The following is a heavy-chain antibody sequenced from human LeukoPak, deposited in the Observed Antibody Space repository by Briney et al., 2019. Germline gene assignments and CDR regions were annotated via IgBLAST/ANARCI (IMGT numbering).Heavy chain of an antibody. D-gene: IGHD6-13*01. CDR1: GFTFSSYA. Sequence: SGGSLRLSCAASGFTFSSYAMSWVRQAPGKGLEWVSAISGSGGSTYYADSVKGRFTISRDNSKNTLYLQMNSLRAEDTAVYYCAKSRYSSSWERAEYFQHWGQGTLVTVSS. CDR2: ISGSGGST. V-gene: IGHV3-23*01. CDR3: AKSRYSSSWERAEYFQH. J-gene: IGHJ1*01.